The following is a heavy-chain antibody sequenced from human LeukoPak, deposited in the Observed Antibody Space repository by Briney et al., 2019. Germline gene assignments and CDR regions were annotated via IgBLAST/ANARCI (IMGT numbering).Heavy chain of an antibody. V-gene: IGHV4-59*08. D-gene: IGHD3-10*01. J-gene: IGHJ5*02. CDR1: GGSISSYY. CDR2: IYYSGST. CDR3: ARHGFAVTMVRGVISWFDP. Sequence: SETLSLTCTVSGGSISSYYWSWIRQPPGKGLEWIGYIYYSGSTNYNPSLKSRVTISVDTSKNQFSLKLSSVTAADTAVYYCARHGFAVTMVRGVISWFDPWGQGTLVTVSS.